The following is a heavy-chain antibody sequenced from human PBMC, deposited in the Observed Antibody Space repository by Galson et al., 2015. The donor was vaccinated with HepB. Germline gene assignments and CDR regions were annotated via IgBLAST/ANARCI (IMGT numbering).Heavy chain of an antibody. D-gene: IGHD1-26*01. CDR2: ISYDGSNK. V-gene: IGHV3-30*18. J-gene: IGHJ6*02. CDR1: GSTVSRYG. Sequence: SLRLSCAASGSTVSRYGMHWVRQAPGKGLEWVAVISYDGSNKYYADSVKGRFTISRDNSKNTLYLQMHSLRVEDTAVYYCAKDSRGRGGLYYYGMDVWGQGTTVTVSS. CDR3: AKDSRGRGGLYYYGMDV.